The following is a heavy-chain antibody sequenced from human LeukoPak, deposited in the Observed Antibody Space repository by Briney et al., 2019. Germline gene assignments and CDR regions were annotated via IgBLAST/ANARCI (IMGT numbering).Heavy chain of an antibody. V-gene: IGHV3-23*01. Sequence: PGGSRRLSCAASGFTFNLYGMSWVRQVPGKGLEWVSGISGYGANTYYADSVKGRFTISRDNSKNTVFLQMNSLTVEDTAVYHCAEDPGPLLGIGKNWFDPWGQGTLVIVFS. J-gene: IGHJ5*02. D-gene: IGHD3-10*01. CDR1: GFTFNLYG. CDR2: ISGYGANT. CDR3: AEDPGPLLGIGKNWFDP.